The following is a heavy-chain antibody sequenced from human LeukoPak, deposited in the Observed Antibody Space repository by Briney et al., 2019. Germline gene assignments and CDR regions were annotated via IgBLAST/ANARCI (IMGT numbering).Heavy chain of an antibody. CDR3: AKNMVRGVSINYFDY. CDR1: GFSFSSNV. Sequence: GGYLRFSCAASGFSFSSNVRSWVRQAPGKGLEWVSGIGVRGDDTYYADSVKGRFTISRDNSKDTLDLHMNSLRAEDTAVYYGAKNMVRGVSINYFDYWGQGTLVTVSS. CDR2: IGVRGDDT. J-gene: IGHJ4*02. D-gene: IGHD3-10*01. V-gene: IGHV3-23*01.